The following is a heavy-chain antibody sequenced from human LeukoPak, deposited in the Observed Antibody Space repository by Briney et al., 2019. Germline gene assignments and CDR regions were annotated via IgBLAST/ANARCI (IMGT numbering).Heavy chain of an antibody. CDR3: ARGAYGDYDY. V-gene: IGHV3-23*01. D-gene: IGHD4-17*01. J-gene: IGHJ4*02. CDR1: GFTFSSYA. CDR2: ISARGDST. Sequence: GGSLRLSCAASGFTFSSYAVSWVRQAPGKGLEWVSAISARGDSTYYADSVEGRFTISRDNSKNTLYLQMNSLRGEDTALYYCARGAYGDYDYWGQGTRVTVSS.